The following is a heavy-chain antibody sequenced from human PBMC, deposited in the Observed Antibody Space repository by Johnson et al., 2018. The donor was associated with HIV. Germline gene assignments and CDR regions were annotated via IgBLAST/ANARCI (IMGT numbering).Heavy chain of an antibody. CDR3: ARDRRLREDSFDI. CDR2: IYSGGST. Sequence: VQLVESGGALVQPGGSLRLSCAASGFTVSSNYMSCVRQAPGKGLEWVSAIYSGGSTYYADSVKGRFTIPRDNSKNTLYLQMNSRRAEDTAVYYCARDRRLREDSFDIWGQGTMVTVSS. J-gene: IGHJ3*02. CDR1: GFTVSSNY. V-gene: IGHV3-66*01. D-gene: IGHD4-17*01.